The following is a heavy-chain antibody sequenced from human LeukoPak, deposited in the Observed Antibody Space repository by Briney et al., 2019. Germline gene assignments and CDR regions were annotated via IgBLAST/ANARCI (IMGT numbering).Heavy chain of an antibody. CDR2: INHSGST. D-gene: IGHD6-19*01. V-gene: IGHV4-34*01. Sequence: SETLSLTCDVYGGSFSGYYWSWIRQPPGKGLEWIGEINHSGSTNYNPSLKSRATISVDTSKNQFSLKLSSVTAADTAVYYCARGVAGTDWFDPWGQGTLVTVSS. CDR1: GGSFSGYY. J-gene: IGHJ5*02. CDR3: ARGVAGTDWFDP.